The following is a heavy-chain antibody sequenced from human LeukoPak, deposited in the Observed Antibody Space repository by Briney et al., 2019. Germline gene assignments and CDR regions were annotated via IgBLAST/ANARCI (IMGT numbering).Heavy chain of an antibody. CDR3: AATSKATSFDYGGNSGSDYFDY. D-gene: IGHD4-23*01. CDR1: GYSISSGYY. CDR2: IYHSGST. J-gene: IGHJ4*02. V-gene: IGHV4-38-2*01. Sequence: PSETLSLTCAVSGYSISSGYYWGWIRQPPGKGLEWIGSIYHSGSTYYNPSLKSRVTISVDTSKNQFSLKLSSVTAADAAVYYCAATSKATSFDYGGNSGSDYFDYWGQGTLVTVSS.